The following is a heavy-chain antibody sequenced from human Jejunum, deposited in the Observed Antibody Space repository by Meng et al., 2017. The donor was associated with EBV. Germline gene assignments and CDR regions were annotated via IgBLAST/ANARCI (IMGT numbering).Heavy chain of an antibody. J-gene: IGHJ5*02. CDR3: ARLGGYASGTYYPIDP. CDR1: GGSFMDDY. CDR2: INHGGGA. V-gene: IGHV4-34*01. D-gene: IGHD3-10*01. Sequence: QVQLQQWGAGLLKPSETLSLPCAVDGGSFMDDYWTWIRQPPGKGLEWIEEINHGGGAIYNPSLKSRVTISVDTSKNQFSLKLSSVTAADTAVYYCARLGGYASGTYYPIDPWGQGTLVTVSS.